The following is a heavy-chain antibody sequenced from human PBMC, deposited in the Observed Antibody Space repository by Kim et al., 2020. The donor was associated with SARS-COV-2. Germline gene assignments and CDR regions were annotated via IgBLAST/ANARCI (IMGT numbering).Heavy chain of an antibody. CDR3: ARDPRISTSWYLLDY. D-gene: IGHD6-13*01. CDR1: GFTFSSYA. V-gene: IGHV3-23*01. CDR2: ISHSGGST. Sequence: GGSLRLSCAASGFTFSSYAMSWVRQAPGKGLEWVSAISHSGGSTYYADSVQGRFTISRDHSKNTLYLQMNSLKAEDTAVYYCARDPRISTSWYLLDYWGQGTLVTVSS. J-gene: IGHJ4*02.